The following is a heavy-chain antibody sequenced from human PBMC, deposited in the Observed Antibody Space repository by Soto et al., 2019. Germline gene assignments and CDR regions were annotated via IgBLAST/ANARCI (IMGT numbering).Heavy chain of an antibody. V-gene: IGHV3-30*18. CDR1: GFAFSTYG. CDR3: AKDLGDWSDS. CDR2: ISYDGGDF. J-gene: IGHJ5*01. Sequence: GGSLRLSCAASGFAFSTYGMHWVRQAPGKGLEWVALISYDGGDFYYADSVKGRFTISRDNSKHTLSLQMDSLRVEDTAVYYCAKDLGDWSDSWGQGNLVTVSS.